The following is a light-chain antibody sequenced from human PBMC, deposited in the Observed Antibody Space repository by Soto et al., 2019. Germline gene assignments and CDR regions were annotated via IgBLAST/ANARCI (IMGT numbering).Light chain of an antibody. J-gene: IGKJ4*01. V-gene: IGKV3D-20*02. CDR1: QSVSSSY. CDR3: QQCSDWPQVT. Sequence: EIVLTQSPGTLSLSPGERATLSCRASQSVSSSYLAWYQQKPGQAPRLLIYGASYRATGIPARFSGSGSGTDFTLTISSLEPEDFAVYYCQQCSDWPQVTFGGGTKVDIK. CDR2: GAS.